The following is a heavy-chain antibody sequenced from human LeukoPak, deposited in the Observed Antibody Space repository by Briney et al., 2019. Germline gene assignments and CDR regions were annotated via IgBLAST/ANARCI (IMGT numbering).Heavy chain of an antibody. CDR2: FDPEDGET. CDR3: ATGSTVTRGNWFDP. V-gene: IGHV1-24*01. D-gene: IGHD4-17*01. CDR1: GYTLTELS. J-gene: IGHJ5*02. Sequence: ASVTVSFTVSGYTLTELSMHWVRQAPGKGLEWMGGFDPEDGETIYAQKFQGRVTMTEDTSTDTAYMELSSLRSEDTAVYYCATGSTVTRGNWFDPWGQGTLVTVSS.